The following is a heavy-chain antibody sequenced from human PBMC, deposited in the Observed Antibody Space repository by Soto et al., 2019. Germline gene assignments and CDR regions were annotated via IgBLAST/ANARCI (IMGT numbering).Heavy chain of an antibody. J-gene: IGHJ4*02. Sequence: SVKVSCKASGGTFSNYAIDWVRQAPGQGLEWMGGIIPIFGAANYAQKFQGRITITADESTSTAYMELRSLRSEDTAVYYCARGVHYDSSGYYYFYWGQGTLVTVSS. V-gene: IGHV1-69*13. CDR3: ARGVHYDSSGYYYFY. D-gene: IGHD3-22*01. CDR2: IIPIFGAA. CDR1: GGTFSNYA.